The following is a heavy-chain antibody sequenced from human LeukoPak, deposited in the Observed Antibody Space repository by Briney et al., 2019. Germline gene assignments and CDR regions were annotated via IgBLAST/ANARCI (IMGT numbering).Heavy chain of an antibody. CDR2: IIPILGIA. V-gene: IGHV1-69*04. D-gene: IGHD3-9*01. CDR3: ARGYYDILTGSKGHFDY. CDR1: GGTFSSYA. Sequence: SVKVSCKASGGTFSSYAISWVRQAPGQGLEWMGRIIPILGIANYAQKLQGRVTITATNSTNTAYMELSSLRSEDTAVYYCARGYYDILTGSKGHFDYWGQGTLVTVSS. J-gene: IGHJ4*02.